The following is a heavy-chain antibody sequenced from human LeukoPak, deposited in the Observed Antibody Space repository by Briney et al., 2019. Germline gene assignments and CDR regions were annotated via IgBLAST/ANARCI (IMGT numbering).Heavy chain of an antibody. CDR2: IDWDDDK. CDR3: ARILVTSSGGSYDY. D-gene: IGHD1-26*01. V-gene: IGHV2-70*11. CDR1: GFSLSTSGMC. Sequence: SGPALVKPTQTLTLTCTFSGFSLSTSGMCVSWIRQPPGKALEWLARIDWDDDKYYSTSLKTRLAISKDTSKNQVVLTMTNMDPVDTATYYCARILVTSSGGSYDYWGQGTLVTVSS. J-gene: IGHJ4*02.